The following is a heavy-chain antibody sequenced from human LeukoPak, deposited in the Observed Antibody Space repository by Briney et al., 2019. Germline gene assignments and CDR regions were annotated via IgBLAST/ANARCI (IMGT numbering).Heavy chain of an antibody. CDR2: IKSKTDGGAT. V-gene: IGHV3-15*01. CDR3: NRPISAAPSS. CDR1: GFTFSNAW. J-gene: IGHJ5*02. Sequence: IPGGSLRLSCAASGFTFSNAWMNWVPQATGKGLEWVGRIKSKTDGGATDYAAPVKGRFTISRDDSKNTRYLDVNSLRTEHSAMDHYNRPISAAPSSWGQGPLVTVSS.